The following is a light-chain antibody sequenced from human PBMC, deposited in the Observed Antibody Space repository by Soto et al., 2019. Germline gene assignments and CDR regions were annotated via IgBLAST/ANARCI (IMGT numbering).Light chain of an antibody. CDR3: SSFRSGSTL. V-gene: IGLV2-14*01. CDR1: SSDVGKYDY. CDR2: EVS. J-gene: IGLJ1*01. Sequence: QSALTQPPSASGSPGQSVTISCTGTSSDVGKYDYVSWFQHHPGKAPKLIIYEVSNRPSGVSNRFSGSKSGNTASLTISGLQAEDEADYYCSSFRSGSTLFGTGTKVTVL.